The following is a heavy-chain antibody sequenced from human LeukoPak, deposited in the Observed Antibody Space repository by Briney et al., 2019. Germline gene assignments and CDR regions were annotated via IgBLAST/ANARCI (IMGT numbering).Heavy chain of an antibody. CDR1: GFPFTDFS. V-gene: IGHV3-48*02. CDR3: ARDRGHYFDY. CDR2: ISSSSSII. D-gene: IGHD2-15*01. Sequence: GGSLRLSCAPSGFPFTDFSMDWVRQAPGKGLEWVAYISSSSSIIFYADSVKGRFTISRDNAKNSLYLQMNGLRDEDTAVYYCARDRGHYFDYWGQGTLVTVSS. J-gene: IGHJ4*02.